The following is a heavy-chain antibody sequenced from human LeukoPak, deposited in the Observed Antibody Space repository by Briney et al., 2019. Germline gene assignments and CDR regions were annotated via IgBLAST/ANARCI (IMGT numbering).Heavy chain of an antibody. D-gene: IGHD3-22*01. V-gene: IGHV3-23*01. CDR3: ARMYYYDSSGYYLEY. Sequence: GGSLRLSCAASGFTFSGYAMSWVRQAPGKGLEWVSAISGSGGSTYYADSVKGRFTISRDNSKNTLYLQMNSLRAEDTAVYYCARMYYYDSSGYYLEYWGQGTLVTVSS. J-gene: IGHJ4*02. CDR2: ISGSGGST. CDR1: GFTFSGYA.